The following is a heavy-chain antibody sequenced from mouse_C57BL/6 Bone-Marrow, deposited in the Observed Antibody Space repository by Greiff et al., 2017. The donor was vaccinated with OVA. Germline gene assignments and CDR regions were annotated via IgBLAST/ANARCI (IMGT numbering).Heavy chain of an antibody. CDR1: GYTFTSYW. Sequence: VQLQQPGAELVKPGASVKLSCKASGYTFTSYWMQWVKQRPGQGLEWIGEIDPSDSYTNYNQKFKGKATLTVDTSSSTAYMQLSSLTSEDSAVYYCARSPYYYGSRSWFAYWGQGTLVTVSA. J-gene: IGHJ3*01. D-gene: IGHD1-1*01. CDR3: ARSPYYYGSRSWFAY. V-gene: IGHV1-50*01. CDR2: IDPSDSYT.